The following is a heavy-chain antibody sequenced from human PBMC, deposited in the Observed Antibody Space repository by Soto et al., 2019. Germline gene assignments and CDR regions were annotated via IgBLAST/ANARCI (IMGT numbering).Heavy chain of an antibody. CDR2: ISYDGSNK. D-gene: IGHD6-6*01. V-gene: IGHV3-30-3*01. CDR3: ASPESFDMLVRGDYYGMDV. Sequence: ESGGGVVQPGRSLRLSCAASGFTFSSYAMHWVRQAPGKGLEWVAVISYDGSNKYYADSVKGRFTISRDNSKNTLYLQMNSLRAEDTAVYYCASPESFDMLVRGDYYGMDVWGQGTTVTVSS. CDR1: GFTFSSYA. J-gene: IGHJ6*02.